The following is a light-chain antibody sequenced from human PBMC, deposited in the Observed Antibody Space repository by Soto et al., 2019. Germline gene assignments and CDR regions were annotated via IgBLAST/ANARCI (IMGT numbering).Light chain of an antibody. V-gene: IGLV2-8*01. CDR3: SSYVGDNNVV. CDR1: STDANDDNY. Sequence: QSALTQPPSASGSPGQSVTISCTGASTDANDDNYVSWYQQYPGKAPKLIIYEVIRRPSGVPDRFSGSKTGNTASLTVSGLQAEDEANYYCSSYVGDNNVVFGGGTQLTVL. J-gene: IGLJ7*01. CDR2: EVI.